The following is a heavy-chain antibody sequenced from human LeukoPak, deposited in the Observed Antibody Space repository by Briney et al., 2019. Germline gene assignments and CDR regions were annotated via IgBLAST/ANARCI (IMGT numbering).Heavy chain of an antibody. V-gene: IGHV4-61*01. CDR1: GGSVSSGSYY. CDR3: ARERGYDFWSGLIQNYYCYGMDV. J-gene: IGHJ6*02. D-gene: IGHD3-3*01. Sequence: SETLSLTCTVSGGSVSSGSYYWSWIRQPPGKGLEWIGYIYYSGSTNYNPSLKSRVTISVDTSKNQFSLKLSSVTAADTAVYYCARERGYDFWSGLIQNYYCYGMDVWGQGTTVTVSS. CDR2: IYYSGST.